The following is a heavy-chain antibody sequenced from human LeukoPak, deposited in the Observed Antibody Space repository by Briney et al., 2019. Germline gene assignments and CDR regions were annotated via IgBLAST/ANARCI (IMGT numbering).Heavy chain of an antibody. Sequence: PGGSLRLSCAASGFTFSSYWMSWVRQAPGKGLEWVANIKQDGSEEYYVDSVEGRFTISRDNAKNSLFLQMNSLRAEDTAVYYCARDREIWLPHNWFDPWGQGTLVTVSS. CDR2: IKQDGSEE. D-gene: IGHD5-24*01. CDR3: ARDREIWLPHNWFDP. V-gene: IGHV3-7*01. J-gene: IGHJ5*02. CDR1: GFTFSSYW.